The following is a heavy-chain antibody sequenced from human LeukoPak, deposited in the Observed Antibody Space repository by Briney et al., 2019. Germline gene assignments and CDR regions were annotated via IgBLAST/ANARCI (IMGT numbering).Heavy chain of an antibody. Sequence: SETLSLTCTVSLGSISSYYWSWIRPPPGKGLEWIGYIYYSGSTNYNPSLKSRVTISVDTSKNQFSLKLSSVTAADTAVYYCARDRGGHDYWGQGTLVTVSS. CDR1: LGSISSYY. CDR3: ARDRGGHDY. J-gene: IGHJ4*02. D-gene: IGHD3-16*01. V-gene: IGHV4-59*01. CDR2: IYYSGST.